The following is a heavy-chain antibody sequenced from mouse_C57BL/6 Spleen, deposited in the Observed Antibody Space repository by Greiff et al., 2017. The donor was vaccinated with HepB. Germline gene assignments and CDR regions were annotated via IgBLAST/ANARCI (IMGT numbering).Heavy chain of an antibody. CDR3: ATNWGAY. CDR2: IYPGDGDT. V-gene: IGHV1-82*01. D-gene: IGHD4-1*01. Sequence: VKLMESGPELVKPGASVKISCKASGYAFSSSWMNWVKQRPGKGLEWIGRIYPGDGDTNYNGKFKGKATLTADKSSSTAYMQLSSLTSEDSAVYFCATNWGAYWGQGTLVTVSA. J-gene: IGHJ3*01. CDR1: GYAFSSSW.